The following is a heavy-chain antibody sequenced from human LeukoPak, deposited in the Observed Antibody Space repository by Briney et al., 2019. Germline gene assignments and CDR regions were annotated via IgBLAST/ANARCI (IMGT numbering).Heavy chain of an antibody. V-gene: IGHV3-11*01. D-gene: IGHD6-13*01. CDR3: ARDSPPRIAAARVLDY. CDR2: ISSSGSTI. Sequence: GGYLRLYCAASGFTFSDYYMSWIRQAPGKGLEWVSYISSSGSTIYYADSVKGQFTISRDNAKNSLYLQLNSLRAEDTAVYYCARDSPPRIAAARVLDYWGQGTLVTVSS. J-gene: IGHJ4*02. CDR1: GFTFSDYY.